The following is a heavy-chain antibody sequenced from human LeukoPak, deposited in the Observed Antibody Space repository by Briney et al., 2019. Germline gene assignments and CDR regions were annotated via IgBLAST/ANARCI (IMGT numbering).Heavy chain of an antibody. CDR1: GYTFTSYG. D-gene: IGHD3-22*01. J-gene: IGHJ1*01. Sequence: ASVKVSCKASGYTFTSYGISWVGQAPGQGLEWVGWISAYNGNTNYAQKLKGRVNMITDTSTRTAYMELRSLRSDDTAVYYCASTRSSSGYYYVEHWGQGTLVTVSS. V-gene: IGHV1-18*01. CDR2: ISAYNGNT. CDR3: ASTRSSSGYYYVEH.